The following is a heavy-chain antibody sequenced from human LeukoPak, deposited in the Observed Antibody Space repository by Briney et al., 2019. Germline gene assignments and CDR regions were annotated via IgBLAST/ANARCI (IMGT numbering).Heavy chain of an antibody. CDR3: ARGLIAVAGTNWFDP. CDR2: IYYSGST. Sequence: PSETLSLTCTVSGGSISSYYWSWIRQPPGKGLEWIGYIYYSGSTNYNPSLKSRVTMSVDTSKNQFSLKLSSVTAAGTAVYYCARGLIAVAGTNWFDPWGQGTLVTVSS. CDR1: GGSISSYY. D-gene: IGHD6-19*01. J-gene: IGHJ5*02. V-gene: IGHV4-59*01.